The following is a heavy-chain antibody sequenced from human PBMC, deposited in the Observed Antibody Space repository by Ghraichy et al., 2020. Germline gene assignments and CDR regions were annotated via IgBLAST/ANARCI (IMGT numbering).Heavy chain of an antibody. Sequence: SETLSLTCAVYGGSFSGYYWSWIRQPPGKGLEWIGEINHSGSTNYNPSLKSRVTISVDTSKNQFSLKLSSVTAADTAVYYCARLRLDIVVVPAARAYYFDYWGQGTLVTVSS. CDR1: GGSFSGYY. CDR2: INHSGST. J-gene: IGHJ4*02. CDR3: ARLRLDIVVVPAARAYYFDY. V-gene: IGHV4-34*01. D-gene: IGHD2-2*01.